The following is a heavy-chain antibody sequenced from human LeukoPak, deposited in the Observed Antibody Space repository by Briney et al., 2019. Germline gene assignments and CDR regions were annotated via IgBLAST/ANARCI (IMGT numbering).Heavy chain of an antibody. Sequence: ASVTVSCKASGYTFATSGITWVRQAPGQGLAWMGWISVYNGSTNYAQNLQGRVTMTRDTSTSTVYMQLSSRRSEDTAVYYCARVGDIAAVFDFWGRGPVVSVSS. CDR1: GYTFATSG. J-gene: IGHJ4*02. D-gene: IGHD6-13*01. CDR3: ARVGDIAAVFDF. CDR2: ISVYNGST. V-gene: IGHV1-18*01.